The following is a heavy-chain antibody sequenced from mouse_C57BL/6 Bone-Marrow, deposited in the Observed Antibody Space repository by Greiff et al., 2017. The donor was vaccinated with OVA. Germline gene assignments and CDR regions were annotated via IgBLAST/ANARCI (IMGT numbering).Heavy chain of an antibody. CDR1: GFTFSDYY. J-gene: IGHJ4*01. CDR3: AREGAYDYDAMDY. D-gene: IGHD6-5*01. V-gene: IGHV5-16*01. Sequence: EVQRVESEGGLVQPGSSMKLSCTASGFTFSDYYMAWVRQVPEKGLEWVANINYDGSSTYYLDSLKSRFIISRDNAKNILYLQMSSLKSEDTATYYCAREGAYDYDAMDYWGQGTSVTVSS. CDR2: INYDGSST.